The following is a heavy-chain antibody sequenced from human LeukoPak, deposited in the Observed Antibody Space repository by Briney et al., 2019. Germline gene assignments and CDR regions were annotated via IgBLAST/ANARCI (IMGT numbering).Heavy chain of an antibody. CDR1: GFIVSSNH. D-gene: IGHD3-10*01. V-gene: IGHV3-66*01. CDR3: ARDFYGSPLDS. J-gene: IGHJ4*02. CDR2: IYSGGYSGGGP. Sequence: GGSLRLSCAVSGFIVSSNHMNWVRQAPGKGLEWVSVIYSGGYSGGGPFYADSVKGRFTTSSDSSKNTLFLQMNSLRAEDTAVYYCARDFYGSPLDSWGQGTLVTVSS.